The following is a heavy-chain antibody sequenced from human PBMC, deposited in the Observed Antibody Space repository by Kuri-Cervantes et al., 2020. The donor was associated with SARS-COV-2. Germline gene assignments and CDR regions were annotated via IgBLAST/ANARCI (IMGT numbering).Heavy chain of an antibody. V-gene: IGHV3-21*01. Sequence: GGSLRLSCAASGFTFSSYDMHWVRQATGKGLEWVSAISGSGGSTYYADSVKGRLTISRDNAKNSLYLQMNSLRAEDTAVYYCARVRKVGANDYWGQGTLVTVSS. CDR1: GFTFSSYD. D-gene: IGHD1-26*01. CDR2: ISGSGGST. CDR3: ARVRKVGANDY. J-gene: IGHJ4*02.